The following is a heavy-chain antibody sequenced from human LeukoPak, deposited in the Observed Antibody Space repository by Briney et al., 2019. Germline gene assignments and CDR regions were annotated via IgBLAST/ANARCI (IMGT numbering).Heavy chain of an antibody. CDR3: AKDRLWFGESYYMDV. J-gene: IGHJ6*03. CDR1: GFTFDDYV. V-gene: IGHV3-9*01. Sequence: GGSLRLSCAASGFTFDDYVMHWVRQAPGKGLEWVSGISWNSGSIGYADSVKGRFTISRDNAKNSLYLQMNSLRAEDTALYYCAKDRLWFGESYYMDVWGKGTTVTISS. CDR2: ISWNSGSI. D-gene: IGHD3-10*01.